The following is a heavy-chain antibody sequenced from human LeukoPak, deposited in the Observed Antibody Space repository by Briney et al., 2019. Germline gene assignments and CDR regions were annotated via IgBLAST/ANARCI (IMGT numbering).Heavy chain of an antibody. J-gene: IGHJ6*02. Sequence: GGSLRLSCAASGFTFSSYWMHWVRQAPGKGLVWVSRINSDGSSTSYADSVKGRFTISRDNAKNTLYLQMNSLRAEDTAVYYCAREHVVVTAIEDCYYGMDVWGQGTTVTVSS. CDR3: AREHVVVTAIEDCYYGMDV. CDR2: INSDGSST. CDR1: GFTFSSYW. V-gene: IGHV3-74*01. D-gene: IGHD2-21*02.